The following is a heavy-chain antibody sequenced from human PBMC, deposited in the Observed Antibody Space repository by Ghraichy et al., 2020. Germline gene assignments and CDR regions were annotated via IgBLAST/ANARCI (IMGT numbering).Heavy chain of an antibody. CDR2: IIPILGIA. J-gene: IGHJ3*02. CDR3: ATSACSGGSCYSAHDAFDI. CDR1: GGTFSSYA. D-gene: IGHD2-15*01. Sequence: SVKVSCKASGGTFSSYAISWVRQAPGQGLEWMGRIIPILGIANYAQKFQGRVTITADKSTSTAYMELSSLRSEDTAVYYCATSACSGGSCYSAHDAFDIWGQGTMVTVSS. V-gene: IGHV1-69*04.